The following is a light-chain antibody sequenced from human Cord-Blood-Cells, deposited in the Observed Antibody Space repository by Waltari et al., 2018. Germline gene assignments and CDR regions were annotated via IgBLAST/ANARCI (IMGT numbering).Light chain of an antibody. J-gene: IGLJ2*01. CDR2: DVC. Sequence: QSALTQPASVSGSPGPSITISCTGTSSDVGGYNYVSWYQQHPGKAPKLMIYDVCNRPSGVSNRFSGSKSGNTASLTISGLQAEDEADYYCSSYTSSSTLVVFGGGTKLTVL. CDR3: SSYTSSSTLVV. V-gene: IGLV2-14*01. CDR1: SSDVGGYNY.